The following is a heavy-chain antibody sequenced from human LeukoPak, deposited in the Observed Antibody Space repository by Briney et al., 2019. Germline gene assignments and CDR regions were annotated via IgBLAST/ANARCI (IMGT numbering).Heavy chain of an antibody. Sequence: SETLSLTCTVSGGSISSSSDYWGWIRQPPWKGLEWIGSINYSGSTYYNPSLKSRVTISVDTSKNQFSLKLNSVTAADTAVYYCARDGDGYNQYYFDYWGQGTLVTVSS. CDR3: ARDGDGYNQYYFDY. CDR1: GGSISSSSDY. CDR2: INYSGST. J-gene: IGHJ4*02. D-gene: IGHD5-24*01. V-gene: IGHV4-39*02.